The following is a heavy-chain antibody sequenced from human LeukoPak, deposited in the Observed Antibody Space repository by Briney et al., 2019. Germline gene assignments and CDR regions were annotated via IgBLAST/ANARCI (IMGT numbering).Heavy chain of an antibody. D-gene: IGHD3-10*01. CDR3: ARHLSGKKDF. CDR1: GGSISTSHPY. Sequence: SETLSLTCTVSGGSISTSHPYRRWIRQPPGKVLQWIGSILYSGATYYNPSLETRVTISLDPSTTLLSLKLTSVTASDTAVYFCARHLSGKKDFWGQGALVTVSS. V-gene: IGHV4-39*01. J-gene: IGHJ4*02. CDR2: ILYSGAT.